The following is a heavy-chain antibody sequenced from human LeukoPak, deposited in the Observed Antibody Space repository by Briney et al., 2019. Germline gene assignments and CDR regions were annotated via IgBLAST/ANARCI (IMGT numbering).Heavy chain of an antibody. CDR3: VRGYYGSGTYSD. CDR1: GGSFSGCY. D-gene: IGHD3-10*01. V-gene: IGHV4-34*01. CDR2: INHSGST. J-gene: IGHJ4*02. Sequence: SETLSLTCAVYGGSFSGCYWSWIRQPPGKGLEWIGEINHSGSTNYNPSLKSRVTISVDTSKNHFSLKLTSVTAADTAVYYCVRGYYGSGTYSDWGQGTLVTVSS.